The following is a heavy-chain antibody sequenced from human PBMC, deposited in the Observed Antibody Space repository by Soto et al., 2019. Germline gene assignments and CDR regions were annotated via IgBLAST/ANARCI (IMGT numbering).Heavy chain of an antibody. CDR1: GFTFSSYG. CDR3: ARELSSNCAFDY. CDR2: ISYDGSNK. V-gene: IGHV3-30*03. J-gene: IGHJ4*02. Sequence: GGSLRLSCAASGFTFSSYGMHWVRQAPGKGLEWVAVISYDGSNKYYADSVKGRFTISRDNSKNTLYLQMNSLRAEDTAVYYCARELSSNCAFDYWGQGTLVTVSS. D-gene: IGHD6-13*01.